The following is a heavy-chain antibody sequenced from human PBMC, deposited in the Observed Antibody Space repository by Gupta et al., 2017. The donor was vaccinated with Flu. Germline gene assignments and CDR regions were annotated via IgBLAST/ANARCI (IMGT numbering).Heavy chain of an antibody. Sequence: EVQLVESGGDLVKPGGSLRLSCIASGFTFNNAWMSWVRQIPGKGLEWVGRIKSKSDGATTDYGAPVKGRFTISGDDSKDTLFLQMNSLRTEDTAVYFCARYRSAYYFDYWGQGTQVSVSS. CDR1: GFTFNNAW. CDR2: IKSKSDGATT. J-gene: IGHJ4*02. CDR3: ARYRSAYYFDY. D-gene: IGHD1-26*01. V-gene: IGHV3-15*01.